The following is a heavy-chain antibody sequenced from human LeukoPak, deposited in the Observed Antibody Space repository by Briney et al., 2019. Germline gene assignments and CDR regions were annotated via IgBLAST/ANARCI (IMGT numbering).Heavy chain of an antibody. J-gene: IGHJ4*02. CDR3: ARDYCSSTSCYTGGFDY. CDR1: GYTFTSYG. Sequence: GASVKVSCKASGYTFTSYGISWVRQAPGQGLEWMGWISAYNGNTNYAQKLQGRVTMNTDTSTSTAYKELRSLRSDDTAVYYCARDYCSSTSCYTGGFDYWGQGTLVTVSS. D-gene: IGHD2-2*02. V-gene: IGHV1-18*01. CDR2: ISAYNGNT.